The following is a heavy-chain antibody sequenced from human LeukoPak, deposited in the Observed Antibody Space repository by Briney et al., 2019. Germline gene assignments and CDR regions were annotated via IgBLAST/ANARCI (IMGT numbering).Heavy chain of an antibody. CDR1: GYTFTSYG. D-gene: IGHD6-13*01. V-gene: IGHV1-18*01. CDR3: ARGGASSSTPANYYYYGMDV. CDR2: ISAYNGNT. J-gene: IGHJ6*02. Sequence: GASVKVSCKASGYTFTSYGISWVRQAPGQGLEWMGWISAYNGNTNYAQKLQGRVTMTTDTSTSTAYMELRSLRSDDTAVYYCARGGASSSTPANYYYYGMDVWGQGTTVTVSS.